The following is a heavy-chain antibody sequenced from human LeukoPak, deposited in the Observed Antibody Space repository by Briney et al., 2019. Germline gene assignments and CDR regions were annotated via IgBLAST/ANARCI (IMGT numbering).Heavy chain of an antibody. J-gene: IGHJ2*01. V-gene: IGHV4-59*01. Sequence: SETLSLTCTVSGGSISSYYWSWIRQPPGQGLEWIGYIYYSGSTNYSPSLKSRLTISVDTSKNQFSLKLSSVTAADTAVYYCARTYGSSGLGYFDLWGRGTLVTVSS. CDR3: ARTYGSSGLGYFDL. CDR1: GGSISSYY. D-gene: IGHD6-13*01. CDR2: IYYSGST.